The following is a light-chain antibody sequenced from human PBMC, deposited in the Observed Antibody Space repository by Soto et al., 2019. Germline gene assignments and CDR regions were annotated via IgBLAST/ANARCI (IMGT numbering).Light chain of an antibody. J-gene: IGKJ4*01. V-gene: IGKV1-9*01. CDR2: VTS. CDR3: QQHNSYPLT. CDR1: QGVGSY. Sequence: IQLTQSPSSLSASLGDRVTITCRASQGVGSYLAWYQQKPGTAPKLLIYVTSTLQSGVPSRFSGSGSGTDVTLTISSLQPEDFATYYCQQHNSYPLTFGGGTKVEIK.